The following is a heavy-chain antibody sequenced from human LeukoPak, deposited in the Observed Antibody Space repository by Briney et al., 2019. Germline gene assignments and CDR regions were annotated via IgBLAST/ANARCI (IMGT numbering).Heavy chain of an antibody. J-gene: IGHJ4*02. Sequence: GGSLRLSCAVSGFTVSSNHMSWVRQAPGKGLEWVSVFYSGGSTYYADSVKGRFTISRDNSKNTLYLQMNSLRAEDTAVYYCATGRIAARPLDYWGQGTLVTVSS. V-gene: IGHV3-53*01. CDR1: GFTVSSNH. D-gene: IGHD6-6*01. CDR3: ATGRIAARPLDY. CDR2: FYSGGST.